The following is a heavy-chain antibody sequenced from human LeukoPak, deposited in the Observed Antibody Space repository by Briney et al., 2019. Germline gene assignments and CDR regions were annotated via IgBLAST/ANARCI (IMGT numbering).Heavy chain of an antibody. D-gene: IGHD5-18*01. CDR2: INHSGST. Sequence: SETLSLTRAVYGGSFSGYYWSWIRQPPGKGLEWIGEINHSGSTNYNPSLKSRVTISVDTSKNQFSLKLRSVTAADTAVYYCARVGGSALWYPYYYYGMDVWGQGTTVTASS. J-gene: IGHJ6*02. V-gene: IGHV4-34*01. CDR3: ARVGGSALWYPYYYYGMDV. CDR1: GGSFSGYY.